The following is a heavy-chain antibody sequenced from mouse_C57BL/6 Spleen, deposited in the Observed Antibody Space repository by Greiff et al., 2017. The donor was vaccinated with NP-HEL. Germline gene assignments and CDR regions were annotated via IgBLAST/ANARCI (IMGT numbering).Heavy chain of an antibody. Sequence: QVHVKQPGAELVKPGASVKLSCKASGYTFTSYWMHWVKQRPGQGLEWIGMIHPNSGSTNYNEKFKSKATLTVDKSSSTAYMQLSSLASEDSAVYYCARGQGQGYWGQGTTLTVSS. D-gene: IGHD3-3*01. J-gene: IGHJ2*01. CDR1: GYTFTSYW. V-gene: IGHV1-64*01. CDR2: IHPNSGST. CDR3: ARGQGQGY.